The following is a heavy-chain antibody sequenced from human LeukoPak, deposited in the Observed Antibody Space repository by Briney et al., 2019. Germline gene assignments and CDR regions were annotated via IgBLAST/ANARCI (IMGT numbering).Heavy chain of an antibody. D-gene: IGHD2-21*02. J-gene: IGHJ4*02. V-gene: IGHV3-23*01. CDR3: EKDLGGSGDYRPY. Sequence: GGSLRLSCAASGFTFSSYAMSWVRQAPGKGLEWVSAISGSDGSTYYADSVKGRFTISRDNSKNTLYLQMNSLSAEEAAVYYCEKDLGGSGDYRPYWGQGSVVTVSS. CDR2: ISGSDGST. CDR1: GFTFSSYA.